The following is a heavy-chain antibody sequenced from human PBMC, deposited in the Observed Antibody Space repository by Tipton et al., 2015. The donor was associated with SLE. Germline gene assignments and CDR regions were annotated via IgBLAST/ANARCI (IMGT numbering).Heavy chain of an antibody. Sequence: SLRLSCAASGFTFSDYDMNWIRQAPGKGLEWLAYISSTGNVINYADSVQGRFTISRDNAKKSLYLQMHSLRAGDTAVYYCARVEGILLPLDSWGQGTLVTVSS. CDR2: ISSTGNVI. CDR3: ARVEGILLPLDS. V-gene: IGHV3-11*01. D-gene: IGHD5-18*01. CDR1: GFTFSDYD. J-gene: IGHJ4*02.